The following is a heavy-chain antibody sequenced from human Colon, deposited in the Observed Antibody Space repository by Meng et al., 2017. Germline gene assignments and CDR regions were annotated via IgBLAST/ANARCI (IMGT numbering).Heavy chain of an antibody. CDR3: ARGYYDSSGYYPIDY. D-gene: IGHD3-22*01. V-gene: IGHV4-59*01. J-gene: IGHJ4*02. Sequence: GSLRLSCTVSGGSISSYYWSWIRQPPGKGLEWIGHIYYSGSTNYNPSLKSRVTISVDTSKNQFSLKLSSVTAADTAVYYCARGYYDSSGYYPIDYWGQGTLVTVSS. CDR1: GGSISSYY. CDR2: IYYSGST.